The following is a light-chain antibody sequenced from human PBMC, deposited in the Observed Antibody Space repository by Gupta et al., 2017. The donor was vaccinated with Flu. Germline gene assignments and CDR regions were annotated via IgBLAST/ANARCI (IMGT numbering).Light chain of an antibody. CDR3: QVWDSSSGNQSVL. J-gene: IGLJ2*01. CDR2: DDS. V-gene: IGLV3-21*02. Sequence: SYVVTQSNSVTEAPGQTAMITCVGNNDGGESVHWYQQKPSQAPVLVVYDDSDRPSRITERVSGSNFGNTATLTISRVEAGEEDDYYCQVWDSSSGNQSVLFGGGTKLTVL. CDR1: NDGGES.